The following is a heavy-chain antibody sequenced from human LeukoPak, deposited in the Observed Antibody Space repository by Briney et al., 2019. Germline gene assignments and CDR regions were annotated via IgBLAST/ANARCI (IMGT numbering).Heavy chain of an antibody. J-gene: IGHJ3*02. V-gene: IGHV4-30-2*01. CDR1: GGSISSGGYS. Sequence: SQTLSLTCAVSGGSISSGGYSWSWIRQPPGKGLEWIGYIYHSGSTYYNPSLKSRVTISVDRSKNQFSLKLSSVTAADTAVYYCARSHRHILTGYLKSHRRMESSNDAFDIWGQGTIVTVSS. CDR2: IYHSGST. CDR3: ARSHRHILTGYLKSHRRMESSNDAFDI. D-gene: IGHD3-9*01.